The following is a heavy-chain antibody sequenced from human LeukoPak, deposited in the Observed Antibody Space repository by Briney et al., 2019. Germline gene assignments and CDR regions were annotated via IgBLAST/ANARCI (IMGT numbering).Heavy chain of an antibody. CDR3: ARTYYYDSSGYYFDY. CDR2: IIPIFDTG. J-gene: IGHJ4*02. Sequence: SVKVSCKASGGTFSSYAISWVRQAPGQGLEWMGGIIPIFDTGNYAQKFQGRVTITADESTSTAYMELSSLRSEDTAVYYCARTYYYDSSGYYFDYWGQGTLVTVSS. D-gene: IGHD3-22*01. CDR1: GGTFSSYA. V-gene: IGHV1-69*13.